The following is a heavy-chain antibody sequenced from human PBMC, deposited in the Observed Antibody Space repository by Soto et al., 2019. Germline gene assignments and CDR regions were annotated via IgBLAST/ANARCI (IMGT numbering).Heavy chain of an antibody. Sequence: PGGSLRLSCAASGFTFSSYAMSWVRQAPGKGLEWVSAISGSGGSTYYADSVKGRFTISRDNSKNSLYLQMNSLRAADTAVYYCATEGAARSPMGVRGQGTTVPVSS. CDR3: ATEGAARSPMGV. CDR2: ISGSGGST. J-gene: IGHJ6*02. D-gene: IGHD6-6*01. V-gene: IGHV3-23*01. CDR1: GFTFSSYA.